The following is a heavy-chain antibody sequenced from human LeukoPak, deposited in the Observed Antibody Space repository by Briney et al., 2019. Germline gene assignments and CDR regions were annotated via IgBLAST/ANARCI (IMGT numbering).Heavy chain of an antibody. CDR3: ARHTSGYVSYFDF. CDR2: ISYSGST. CDR1: GGSISNYY. Sequence: SETLSLTCTDSGGSISNYYWSWIRQPPGKGLEWIGYISYSGSTIYSPSLKSRVTISVDTSKNQFSLRLTSVTAADTAVYFCARHTSGYVSYFDFWGQGTLVTVSS. D-gene: IGHD3-22*01. V-gene: IGHV4-59*08. J-gene: IGHJ4*02.